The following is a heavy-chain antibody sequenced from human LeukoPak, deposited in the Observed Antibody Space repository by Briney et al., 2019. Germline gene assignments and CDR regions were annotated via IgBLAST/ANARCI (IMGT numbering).Heavy chain of an antibody. Sequence: EGSLRLSCAASGFTFSSYSMTWVRQAPGKGLEWVSSISSSSSYIYYADSVKGRFTISRDNAKNSLYLQMNSLRAEDTAVYYCARDFEVYYYDRSGQYYFDYWGQGTLVTVSS. V-gene: IGHV3-21*01. CDR1: GFTFSSYS. CDR3: ARDFEVYYYDRSGQYYFDY. CDR2: ISSSSSYI. D-gene: IGHD3-22*01. J-gene: IGHJ4*02.